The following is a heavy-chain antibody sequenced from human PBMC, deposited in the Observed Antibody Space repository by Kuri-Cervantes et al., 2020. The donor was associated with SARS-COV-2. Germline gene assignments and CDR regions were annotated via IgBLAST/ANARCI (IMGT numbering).Heavy chain of an antibody. D-gene: IGHD2-2*01. CDR1: GFTFSSYW. V-gene: IGHV3-7*03. J-gene: IGHJ6*03. CDR3: ASPSHCSSTSCYHYYYYYMDV. Sequence: GESLKISCAASGFTFSSYWMSWVRQAPGKGLEWVANIKQDGSEKYYVDSVKGRFTISRDNAKNSLYLQMNSLRAEDTAVYYCASPSHCSSTSCYHYYYYYMDVWGKGTTVTVSS. CDR2: IKQDGSEK.